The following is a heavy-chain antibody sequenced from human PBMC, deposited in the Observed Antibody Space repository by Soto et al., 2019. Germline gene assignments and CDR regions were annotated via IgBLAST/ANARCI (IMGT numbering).Heavy chain of an antibody. CDR3: ASGRNGMDV. Sequence: QVQLVQSGAEVKKPGASVKVSCKASGDTFTNYDINWVRQATGQGLERMGRMNPNRGNTGNAQKFQGRVTMTRNTSITTAYMELSSLRSEDTAVYYCASGRNGMDVWGQGTTVTVSS. J-gene: IGHJ6*02. CDR2: MNPNRGNT. CDR1: GDTFTNYD. V-gene: IGHV1-8*01.